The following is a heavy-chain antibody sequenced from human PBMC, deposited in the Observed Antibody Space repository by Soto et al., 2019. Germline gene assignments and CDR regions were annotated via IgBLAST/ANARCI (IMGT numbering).Heavy chain of an antibody. CDR1: GFAFSQYG. V-gene: IGHV3-23*01. D-gene: IGHD6-19*01. CDR3: AKDVESGWYEAFDY. Sequence: GGSLTLSCTASGFAFSQYGMSWVRQAPGKGLEWVSSIRSFDYRTNYADSVKGRFTTSTDNSKSTLSLQMNSLRAEDTAVYYCAKDVESGWYEAFDYWGPGTLVTVSS. J-gene: IGHJ4*02. CDR2: IRSFDYRT.